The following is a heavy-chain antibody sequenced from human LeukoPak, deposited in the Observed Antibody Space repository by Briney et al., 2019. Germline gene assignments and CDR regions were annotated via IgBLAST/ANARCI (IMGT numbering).Heavy chain of an antibody. Sequence: SETLSLTCTVSGGSISSYYWSWIRQPPGKGLEWIGYIYYSGSTNYNPSLKSRVTISVDTSKNQFSLTLSSVTAADTAVYYCATSSRTDFWSGYGVDWFDPWGQGTLVTVSS. J-gene: IGHJ5*02. V-gene: IGHV4-59*01. D-gene: IGHD3-3*01. CDR2: IYYSGST. CDR3: ATSSRTDFWSGYGVDWFDP. CDR1: GGSISSYY.